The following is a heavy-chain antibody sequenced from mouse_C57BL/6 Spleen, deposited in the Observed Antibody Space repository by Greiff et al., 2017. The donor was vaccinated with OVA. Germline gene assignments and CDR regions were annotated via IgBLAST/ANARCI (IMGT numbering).Heavy chain of an antibody. CDR1: GYTFTSYW. J-gene: IGHJ2*01. V-gene: IGHV1-61*01. CDR3: ARAGYYYFDY. Sequence: VQLQQPGAELVRPGSSVKLSCKASGYTFTSYWMDWVKQRPGQGLEWIGNIYPSDSETHYNQKFKDKATLTVDKSSSTAYMQLSSLTSEDSAVYYCARAGYYYFDYWGQGTTLTVSS. CDR2: IYPSDSET.